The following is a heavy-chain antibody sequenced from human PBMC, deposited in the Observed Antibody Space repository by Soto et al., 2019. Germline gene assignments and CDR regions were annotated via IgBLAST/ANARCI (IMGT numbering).Heavy chain of an antibody. D-gene: IGHD2-21*01. V-gene: IGHV1-69*01. J-gene: IGHJ4*02. Sequence: QVQLVQSGAEVKKPGSSVKVSCTASGVTFSSYAISWVRQAPGQGLEWVGVILPICSTENYAQKFQGRVTISADDSTSTHYMEFSSMRSVDTAVYYGEYWAGCGGECYSTFDNWGQGTMVTVSS. CDR1: GVTFSSYA. CDR3: EYWAGCGGECYSTFDN. CDR2: ILPICSTE.